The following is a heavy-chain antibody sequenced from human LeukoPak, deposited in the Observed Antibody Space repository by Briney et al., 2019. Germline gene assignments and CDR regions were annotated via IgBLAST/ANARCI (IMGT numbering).Heavy chain of an antibody. CDR3: ARGRRQPLAGDY. Sequence: SETLSLTCTVSGGSVRSGSYYWSWIRQPPGKGLEWIGYIYYSGSTNYNPSLKSRVTISVDTSKNQFSLKLSSVTAADTAVYYCARGRRQPLAGDYWGQGTLVTVSS. V-gene: IGHV4-61*01. CDR2: IYYSGST. J-gene: IGHJ4*02. CDR1: GGSVRSGSYY. D-gene: IGHD6-13*01.